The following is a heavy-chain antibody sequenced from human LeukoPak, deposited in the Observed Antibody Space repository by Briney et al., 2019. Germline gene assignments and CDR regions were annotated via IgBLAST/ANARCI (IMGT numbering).Heavy chain of an antibody. CDR2: ISSSSSYI. V-gene: IGHV3-21*01. CDR3: ARDAYYGSGSYFELYYYYYMGG. CDR1: GFTFSSYS. Sequence: GGSLRLSCAASGFTFSSYSMNWVRQAPGKGLEWVSSISSSSSYIYYADSVKGRFTISRDNAKNSLYLQMNSLRAEDTAVYYCARDAYYGSGSYFELYYYYYMGGWGKGTTVTVSS. D-gene: IGHD3-10*01. J-gene: IGHJ6*03.